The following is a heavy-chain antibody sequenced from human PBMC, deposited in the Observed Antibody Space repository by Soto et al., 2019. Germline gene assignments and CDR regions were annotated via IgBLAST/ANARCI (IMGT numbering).Heavy chain of an antibody. V-gene: IGHV3-21*01. CDR2: ISSSSSYI. D-gene: IGHD6-6*01. CDR3: ARHHRSSSSFSYYYYMDV. CDR1: GFTLSSYS. Sequence: GGSLRLSCAGSGFTLSSYSMNWVRQAPGKGLEWASSISSSSSYIYYADSVKGRFTISRDNAKNSLYLQMNSLRAEDTAVYYCARHHRSSSSFSYYYYMDVWGKGTTVTVSS. J-gene: IGHJ6*03.